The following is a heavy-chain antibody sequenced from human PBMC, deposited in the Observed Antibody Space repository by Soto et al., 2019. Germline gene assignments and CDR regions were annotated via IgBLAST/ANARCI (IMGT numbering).Heavy chain of an antibody. J-gene: IGHJ4*02. Sequence: PGGSLRLSCAASGFTFSTYGMHWVRQAPGKGLEWVALISFHGSNKYYADSVKGRFTISRDNSKNTLYLQMNSLRVEDTAVYYCAREDSIIIPAVSDFWGQGTLVTVSS. CDR3: AREDSIIIPAVSDF. CDR1: GFTFSTYG. D-gene: IGHD2-2*01. V-gene: IGHV3-30*03. CDR2: ISFHGSNK.